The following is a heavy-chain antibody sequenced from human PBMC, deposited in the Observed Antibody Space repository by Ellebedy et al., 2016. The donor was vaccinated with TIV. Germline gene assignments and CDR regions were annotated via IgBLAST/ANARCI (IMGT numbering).Heavy chain of an antibody. Sequence: GESLKISCAASGFTFSSYAMSWVRQAPGKGLEWVSAISGSGGSTYYADSVKGRFTISRDNSKNTLYLQMNSLRAEDTAVYYCANGWGDYVLFGFWGRGTLVTVSS. D-gene: IGHD4-17*01. CDR3: ANGWGDYVLFGF. CDR1: GFTFSSYA. J-gene: IGHJ4*02. V-gene: IGHV3-23*01. CDR2: ISGSGGST.